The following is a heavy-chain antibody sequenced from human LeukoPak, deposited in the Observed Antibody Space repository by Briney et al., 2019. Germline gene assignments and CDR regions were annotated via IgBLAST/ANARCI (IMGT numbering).Heavy chain of an antibody. J-gene: IGHJ4*02. CDR3: ASSVRRFGELSVY. Sequence: ASVKVSCKASGYTFTGYYMHWVRQAPGQGLEWMGWINPNSGGTNYAQKFQGRVTMTTDTSTSTAYMELRSLRSEDTAVYYCASSVRRFGELSVYWGQGTPVTVSS. V-gene: IGHV1-2*02. CDR2: INPNSGGT. D-gene: IGHD3-10*01. CDR1: GYTFTGYY.